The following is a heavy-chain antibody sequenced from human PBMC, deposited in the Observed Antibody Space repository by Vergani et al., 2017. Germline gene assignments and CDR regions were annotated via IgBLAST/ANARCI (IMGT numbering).Heavy chain of an antibody. CDR3: ARGWLGIGWFDP. Sequence: QVQLVQSGAEVKKPGASVKVSCKASGYTFTSYAMHWVRQAPGQRLEWMGWINAGNGNTKYSQKFQGRVTITRDTSASTAYMELSSLRSEDTTVNYCARGWLGIGWFDPWGQGTLVTVSS. CDR1: GYTFTSYA. J-gene: IGHJ5*02. D-gene: IGHD1-26*01. CDR2: INAGNGNT. V-gene: IGHV1-3*01.